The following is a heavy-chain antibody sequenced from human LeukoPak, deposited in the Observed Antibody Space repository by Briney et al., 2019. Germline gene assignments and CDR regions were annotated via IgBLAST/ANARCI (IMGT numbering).Heavy chain of an antibody. CDR1: GFTFSSYG. CDR2: IRYDGSNK. V-gene: IGHV3-30*02. D-gene: IGHD3-10*01. J-gene: IGHJ6*03. Sequence: GGSLRLSCAASGFTFSSYGMHWVRQAPGKGLEWVAFIRYDGSNKYYADSVKGRFTISRDNSKNTLYLQMNSLRAEDTAVYYCAKASNHYGSGSSRYYYYYMDVWGKGTTVTVSS. CDR3: AKASNHYGSGSSRYYYYYMDV.